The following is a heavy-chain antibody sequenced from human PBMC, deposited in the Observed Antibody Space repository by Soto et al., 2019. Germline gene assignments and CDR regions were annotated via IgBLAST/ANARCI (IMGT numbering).Heavy chain of an antibody. CDR3: ARAWRGGVKLEAFDI. D-gene: IGHD2-21*01. CDR2: IIPIFGTA. Sequence: ASVKVSCKASGGTFSSYAISWVRQAPGQGLEWMGGIIPIFGTANYAQKFQGRVTITADESTSTAYMELSSLRSEDTAVYYCARAWRGGVKLEAFDIWGQGTMVTGSS. V-gene: IGHV1-69*13. CDR1: GGTFSSYA. J-gene: IGHJ3*02.